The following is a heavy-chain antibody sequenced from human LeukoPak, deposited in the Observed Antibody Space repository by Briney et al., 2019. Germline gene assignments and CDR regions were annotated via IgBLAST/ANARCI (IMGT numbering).Heavy chain of an antibody. CDR2: IYTSGST. CDR1: GGSISSYY. J-gene: IGHJ3*02. Sequence: SETLSLTCTVSGGSISSYYWSWIRQPAGKGLEWIGRIYTSGSTNYNPSLKSRVTISVDTSKNQFSLKLSSVTAADTAVYYCARLNWNYHAFDIWGQGTMVTVSS. V-gene: IGHV4-4*07. D-gene: IGHD1-7*01. CDR3: ARLNWNYHAFDI.